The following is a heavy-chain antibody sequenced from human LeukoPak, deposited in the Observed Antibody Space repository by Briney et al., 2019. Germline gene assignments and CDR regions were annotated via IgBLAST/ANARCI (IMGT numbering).Heavy chain of an antibody. CDR1: GFTFADYS. J-gene: IGHJ4*02. D-gene: IGHD3-9*01. CDR2: ISSSSSYI. CDR3: ARGGRSTYFDWSPDY. Sequence: GGSLRLSCAASGFTFADYSMNWVRQAPGKGLEWVSSISSSSSYIYYADSLKGRFTISRDNARNPLFLQMNSLRAEDTAVYYCARGGRSTYFDWSPDYWGQGTLVTVSS. V-gene: IGHV3-21*01.